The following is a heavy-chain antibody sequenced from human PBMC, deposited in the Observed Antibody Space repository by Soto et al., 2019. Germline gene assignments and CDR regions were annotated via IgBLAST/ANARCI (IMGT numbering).Heavy chain of an antibody. D-gene: IGHD4-17*01. CDR1: GFTVSNNY. CDR3: ATELAYGDSREGAFDI. V-gene: IGHV3-66*01. J-gene: IGHJ3*02. CDR2: IYSAGAT. Sequence: DVQLVESGGGLVQPGGSLRLSCAASGFTVSNNYMNWVRQAPGKGLEWVSVIYSAGATYYAESVRGRFTISRDTSNNTLYLQMNSLRAEDTAVYYCATELAYGDSREGAFDIWGQGTIVTVAS.